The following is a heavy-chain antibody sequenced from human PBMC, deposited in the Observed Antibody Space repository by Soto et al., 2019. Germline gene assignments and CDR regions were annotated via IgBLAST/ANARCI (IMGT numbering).Heavy chain of an antibody. CDR1: GGSISGSSYY. Sequence: SETLSLTCTVSGGSISGSSYYWGWIRQPPGKGLEWIGSIYYSGSTYYNPSLKSRVTISVDTSKNQFSLKLSSVTAADTAVYYCARHGGYFDWLLPLDYWGQGTLVTVSS. J-gene: IGHJ4*02. V-gene: IGHV4-39*01. D-gene: IGHD3-9*01. CDR2: IYYSGST. CDR3: ARHGGYFDWLLPLDY.